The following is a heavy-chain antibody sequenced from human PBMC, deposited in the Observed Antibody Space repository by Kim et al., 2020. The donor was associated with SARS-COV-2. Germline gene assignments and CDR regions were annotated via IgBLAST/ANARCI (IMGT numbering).Heavy chain of an antibody. V-gene: IGHV3-9*01. CDR2: ISWNSGSI. D-gene: IGHD6-13*01. J-gene: IGHJ6*02. Sequence: GGSLRLSCAASGFTFDDYAMHWVRQAPGKGLEWVSGISWNSGSIGYADSVKGRFTISRDNAKNSLYLQMNSLRAEDTALYYCARPSSSWNYYGMDVWGQG. CDR3: ARPSSSWNYYGMDV. CDR1: GFTFDDYA.